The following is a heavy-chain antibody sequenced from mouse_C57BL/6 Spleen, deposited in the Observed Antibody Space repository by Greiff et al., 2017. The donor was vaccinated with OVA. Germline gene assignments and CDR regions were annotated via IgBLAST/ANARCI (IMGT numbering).Heavy chain of an antibody. V-gene: IGHV1-80*01. D-gene: IGHD2-5*01. CDR3: ARGGYSNSFDY. CDR2: IYPGDGDT. J-gene: IGHJ2*01. CDR1: GYAFSSYW. Sequence: QVQLQQSGAELVKPGASVKISCKASGYAFSSYWMNWVKQRPGKGLEWIGQIYPGDGDTNYNGKFKGTATLTADKSSSTAYMQLSSLTSEDSAVYFCARGGYSNSFDYWGQGTTLTVSS.